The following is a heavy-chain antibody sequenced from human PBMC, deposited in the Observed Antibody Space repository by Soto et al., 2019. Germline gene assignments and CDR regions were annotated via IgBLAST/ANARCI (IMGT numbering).Heavy chain of an antibody. J-gene: IGHJ6*02. CDR2: IYTSGST. D-gene: IGHD3-10*01. CDR3: AREMALLWFGELSNNYYYGMDV. V-gene: IGHV4-4*07. CDR1: AGSISSYY. Sequence: SSETLSLTCTVSAGSISSYYWSWIRQPAGKGLEWIGRIYTSGSTNYNPSLKSRVTMSVDTSKNQFSLKLSSVTAADTAVYYCAREMALLWFGELSNNYYYGMDVWGQGTTVTVSS.